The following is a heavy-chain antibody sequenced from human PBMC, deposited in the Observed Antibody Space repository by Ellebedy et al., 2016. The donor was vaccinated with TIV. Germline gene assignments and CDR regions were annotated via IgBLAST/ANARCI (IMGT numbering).Heavy chain of an antibody. J-gene: IGHJ4*02. D-gene: IGHD3-22*01. V-gene: IGHV1-2*02. Sequence: ASVKVSCKASGDTFTGYHVHWVRQAPGQGLEWMGWINPNSGGTKYAQKFQDRVTVTRDTSISTAYMELRRLRSDDTAVYYCARHSGYSWYYFDYWGQGTLVAVSA. CDR2: INPNSGGT. CDR3: ARHSGYSWYYFDY. CDR1: GDTFTGYH.